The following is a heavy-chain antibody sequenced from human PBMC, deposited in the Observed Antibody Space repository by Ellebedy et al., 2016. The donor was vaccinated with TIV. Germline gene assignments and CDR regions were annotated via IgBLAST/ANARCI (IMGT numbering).Heavy chain of an antibody. CDR3: ARPGNKYDTTGYYVENYFDH. Sequence: GESLKISCEASGYTFTNYWIGWVRQMPGKGLEWMGVIYTGDSDTRYSPSFQGHVTISDDKSSSTAYLQWSSLMASDTSIYYCARPGNKYDTTGYYVENYFDHWGLGTLVTVSS. CDR1: GYTFTNYW. V-gene: IGHV5-51*01. D-gene: IGHD3-22*01. J-gene: IGHJ4*02. CDR2: IYTGDSDT.